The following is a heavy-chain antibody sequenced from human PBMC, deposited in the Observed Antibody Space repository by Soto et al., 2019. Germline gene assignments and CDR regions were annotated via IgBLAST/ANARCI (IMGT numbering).Heavy chain of an antibody. CDR3: ARDPDSSGYYVFDY. J-gene: IGHJ4*02. Sequence: PGGSLRLSCAASGFTFSSYAMHWVRQAPGKGLEWVAVISYDGSNKYYADSVKGRFTISRDNSKNTLYLQMNSPRAEDTAVYYCARDPDSSGYYVFDYWGQGTLVTVSS. D-gene: IGHD3-22*01. CDR2: ISYDGSNK. V-gene: IGHV3-30-3*01. CDR1: GFTFSSYA.